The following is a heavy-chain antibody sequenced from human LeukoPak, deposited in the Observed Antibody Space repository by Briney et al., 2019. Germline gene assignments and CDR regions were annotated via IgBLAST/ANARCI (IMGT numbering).Heavy chain of an antibody. Sequence: PGGSLRLSCAASGFTFSSHSMTWVRQAPGKGLEWVSSITTSGGNTYYAESVKGRFTISKDNSKNTLSLQMSSLRVEDTAVYYCAIGLPGVVWFGKWGQGTLVSVSS. CDR2: ITTSGGNT. J-gene: IGHJ4*02. CDR1: GFTFSSHS. V-gene: IGHV3-23*01. CDR3: AIGLPGVVWFGK. D-gene: IGHD3-10*01.